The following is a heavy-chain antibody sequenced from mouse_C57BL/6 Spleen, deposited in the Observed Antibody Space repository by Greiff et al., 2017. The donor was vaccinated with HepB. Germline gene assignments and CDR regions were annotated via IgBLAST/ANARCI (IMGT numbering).Heavy chain of an antibody. D-gene: IGHD1-1*01. CDR3: ESITTVVAKGGYYFDY. Sequence: QVQLQQPGAELVKPGASVKVSCKASGYTFTSYWMHWVKQRPGQGLEWIGRIHPSDSDTNYNQKFKGKATLTVDKSSSTAYMQLSSLTSEDSAVYYCESITTVVAKGGYYFDYWGKGTTLTVSS. J-gene: IGHJ2*01. CDR2: IHPSDSDT. CDR1: GYTFTSYW. V-gene: IGHV1-74*01.